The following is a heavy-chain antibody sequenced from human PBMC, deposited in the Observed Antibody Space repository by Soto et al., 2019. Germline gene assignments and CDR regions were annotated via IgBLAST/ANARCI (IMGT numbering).Heavy chain of an antibody. V-gene: IGHV3-23*01. CDR3: ATDYSQTGYCSGCSCYSDY. D-gene: IGHD2-15*01. Sequence: EVQLLESGGTLGQPGGSLRLSCVASGFTFSSYAMSWVRQAPGKGLEWVSGISGSGVSTYYADSVRGRFTISRDYSKHTLYLQMNSLRAEDSAVYFCATDYSQTGYCSGCSCYSDYWGQGTLVTVSS. CDR2: ISGSGVST. J-gene: IGHJ4*02. CDR1: GFTFSSYA.